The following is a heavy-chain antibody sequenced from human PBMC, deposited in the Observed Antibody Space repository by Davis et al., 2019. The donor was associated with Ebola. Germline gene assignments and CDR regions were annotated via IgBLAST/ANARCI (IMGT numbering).Heavy chain of an antibody. J-gene: IGHJ4*02. D-gene: IGHD1-26*01. CDR1: GGTPNKYA. CDR3: ARDWGGSYFALCDY. CDR2: IIPIFGTT. Sequence: PVKVSCKASGGTPNKYAISWGRQAPGQGLEWMGAIIPIFGTTNYAQKVQGRVTITADESTAPAYMELSSLRSGDTAVYYCARDWGGSYFALCDYWGQGTLVTVSS. V-gene: IGHV1-69*13.